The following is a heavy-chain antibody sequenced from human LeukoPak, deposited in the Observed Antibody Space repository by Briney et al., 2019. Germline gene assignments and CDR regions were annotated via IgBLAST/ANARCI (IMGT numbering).Heavy chain of an antibody. CDR3: ARSKAHLSTSWYGNWFDP. CDR1: GGSISSYY. D-gene: IGHD2-2*01. J-gene: IGHJ5*02. Sequence: PSETLSLTCTFSGGSISSYYWSWIRQPPGKGLEWIGYIYYSGSTNYNPSLKSRVTISVDTSKNQFSLKLSSVTAADTAVYYCARSKAHLSTSWYGNWFDPWGQGTLVTVSS. CDR2: IYYSGST. V-gene: IGHV4-59*08.